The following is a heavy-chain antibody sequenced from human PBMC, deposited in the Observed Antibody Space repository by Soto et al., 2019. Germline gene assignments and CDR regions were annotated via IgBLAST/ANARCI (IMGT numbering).Heavy chain of an antibody. CDR3: VRRHVSATGIDWFDP. J-gene: IGHJ5*02. Sequence: ASVKVSRKASGYTFTSYGIHWVRQAPGQRLEWMGWINAANGDTKYSPKFQGRVTITRDTSASTAYMELSSLRSEDTAVYYCVRRHVSATGIDWFDPWGQGTPVTVS. CDR1: GYTFTSYG. CDR2: INAANGDT. D-gene: IGHD6-13*01. V-gene: IGHV1-3*01.